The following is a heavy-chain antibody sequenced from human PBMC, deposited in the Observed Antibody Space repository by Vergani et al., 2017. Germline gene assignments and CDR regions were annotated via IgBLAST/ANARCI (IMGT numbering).Heavy chain of an antibody. CDR3: AKAAGMGITVSATIDS. Sequence: QAKLVESGGGVVQPGGSLRPPCPASGFTFSNFGMHWVRQAPGKGLEWVALISHDGSESFYGTSVTARPTISRDNSKNTLFLQLSSLKAEDTSVYYCAKAAGMGITVSATIDSWGQGTLVLVSS. CDR2: ISHDGSES. J-gene: IGHJ4*02. CDR1: GFTFSNFG. D-gene: IGHD3-10*02. V-gene: IGHV3-30*18.